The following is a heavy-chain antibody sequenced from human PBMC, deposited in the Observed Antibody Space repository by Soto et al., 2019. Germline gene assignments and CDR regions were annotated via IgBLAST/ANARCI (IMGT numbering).Heavy chain of an antibody. Sequence: SETMSLTCAVYGGSLSGYYWSWIRQPPGKGLEWIGEINHSGSTNYNPPLKSRVTISVDTSKNQFSLKLSSVTAADTAVYYCARGRRVGGGTIRSFWFGPWGQGTRVTVSS. CDR3: ARGRRVGGGTIRSFWFGP. J-gene: IGHJ5*02. CDR1: GGSLSGYY. D-gene: IGHD1-1*01. V-gene: IGHV4-34*01. CDR2: INHSGST.